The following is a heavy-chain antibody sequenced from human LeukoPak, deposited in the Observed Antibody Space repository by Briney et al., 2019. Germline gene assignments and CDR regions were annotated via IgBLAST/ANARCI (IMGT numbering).Heavy chain of an antibody. V-gene: IGHV3-30-3*01. J-gene: IGHJ4*02. CDR3: ARDPRSYSFELSWADY. D-gene: IGHD1-26*01. Sequence: PGGSLRLSCAASGFTFSSYAMHWVRQAPGKGLEWVAVISYDGSNKYYADSVKGRFTISRDNSKNTLYLQLNSLRAEDTAVYYCARDPRSYSFELSWADYWGQGTLVTVSS. CDR2: ISYDGSNK. CDR1: GFTFSSYA.